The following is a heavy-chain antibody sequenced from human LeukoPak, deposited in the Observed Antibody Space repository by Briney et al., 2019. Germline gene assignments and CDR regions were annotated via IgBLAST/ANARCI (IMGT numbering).Heavy chain of an antibody. J-gene: IGHJ5*02. D-gene: IGHD6-13*01. V-gene: IGHV4-59*08. CDR2: IYYSGST. Sequence: KTSETLSLTCTVSGGSISGFYWSWIRQPPGKGLEWIGYIYYSGSTNYNPSLRSRVTISVDRSKNQFSLKMNSVTAADTAMYYCAGLHFAAAEEFDPWGQGTLVTVSS. CDR1: GGSISGFY. CDR3: AGLHFAAAEEFDP.